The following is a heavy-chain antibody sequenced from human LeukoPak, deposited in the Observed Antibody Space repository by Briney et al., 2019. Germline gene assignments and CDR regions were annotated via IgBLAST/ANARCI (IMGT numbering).Heavy chain of an antibody. CDR1: GYAFTGYY. CDR2: IHPNSGGT. D-gene: IGHD5-24*01. J-gene: IGHJ4*02. Sequence: ASVKVSCKASGYAFTGYYVHWVRHAPGQRLEWMGWIHPNSGGTNYAQKFQGRVTMTRDTSISTAYMELSRLRSDDTAVYYCARVRWLQLPYYFDYWGQGTLVTVSS. CDR3: ARVRWLQLPYYFDY. V-gene: IGHV1-2*02.